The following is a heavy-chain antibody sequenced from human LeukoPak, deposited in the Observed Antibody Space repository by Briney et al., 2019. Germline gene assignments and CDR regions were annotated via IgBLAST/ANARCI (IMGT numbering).Heavy chain of an antibody. V-gene: IGHV1-69*13. Sequence: ASVKVSCKASGGTFSSYAISWVRQAPGQGLEWMGGIIPIFGTANYAQKFQGRVTITADESTSTAYMELSSLRSEDTAVYYCARGPLYCSSTSCHIYRPSYYYYMDVWGKGTTVTVSS. J-gene: IGHJ6*03. CDR1: GGTFSSYA. CDR2: IIPIFGTA. D-gene: IGHD2-2*02. CDR3: ARGPLYCSSTSCHIYRPSYYYYMDV.